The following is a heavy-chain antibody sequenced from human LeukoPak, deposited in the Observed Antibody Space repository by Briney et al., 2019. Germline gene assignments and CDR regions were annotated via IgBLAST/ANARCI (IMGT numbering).Heavy chain of an antibody. J-gene: IGHJ4*02. V-gene: IGHV3-23*01. CDR1: GFTLSSYA. Sequence: GGSLRLSCAASGFTLSSYAMSWVRQAPGKGLEWVSAISGSGGSTYYADSVKGRFTISRDNSKNTLYLQMNSLRAEDTAVYYCAITHMPSAYFKDYWGQGTLVTVSS. D-gene: IGHD2/OR15-2a*01. CDR3: AITHMPSAYFKDY. CDR2: ISGSGGST.